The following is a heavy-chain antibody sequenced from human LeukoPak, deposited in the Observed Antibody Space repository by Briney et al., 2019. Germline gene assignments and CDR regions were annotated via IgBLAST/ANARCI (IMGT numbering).Heavy chain of an antibody. CDR1: GGSVGSSCCY. D-gene: IGHD2-15*01. CDR2: IYYSGNT. CDR3: ARSLGYCSSGSCYIFDY. V-gene: IGHV4-39*01. Sequence: SETLSLTCTVSGGSVGSSCCYWGWIRQPPGRRLEWMGNIYYSGNTYYNPSLKSRVTLSVDTSKNQLSLKLSSAAAADTAVYYSARSLGYCSSGSCYIFDYWGQGILVTVSS. J-gene: IGHJ4*02.